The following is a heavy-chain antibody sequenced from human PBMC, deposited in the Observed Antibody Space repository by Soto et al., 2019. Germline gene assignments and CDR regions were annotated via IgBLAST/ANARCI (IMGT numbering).Heavy chain of an antibody. V-gene: IGHV1-3*01. CDR1: GYTFTSYA. D-gene: IGHD3-22*01. J-gene: IGHJ5*02. Sequence: ASVKVSCKASGYTFTSYAMHWVRQAPGQRLEWMGWINAGNGNTKYSQKFQGRVTITRDTSASTAYMELSSLRSEDTAVYYCARDPLGDYYDSRFFDPWGQGTLVTVSS. CDR2: INAGNGNT. CDR3: ARDPLGDYYDSRFFDP.